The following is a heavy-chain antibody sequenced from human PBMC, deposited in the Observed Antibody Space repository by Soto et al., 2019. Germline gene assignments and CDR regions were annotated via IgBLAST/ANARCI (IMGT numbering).Heavy chain of an antibody. J-gene: IGHJ6*02. D-gene: IGHD2-2*01. V-gene: IGHV3-73*02. CDR3: ASRRKPGDGMDV. CDR1: GLTFSGSA. Sequence: VQLVESGGGLVQPGGYLKLHCAASGLTFSGSAMHWVRQASGKGLEWVGRIRSKANSYATAYAASVKGRFTISRDDSKNTAYLQMNSLKTEDTAVYYCASRRKPGDGMDVWGQGTTVTVSS. CDR2: IRSKANSYAT.